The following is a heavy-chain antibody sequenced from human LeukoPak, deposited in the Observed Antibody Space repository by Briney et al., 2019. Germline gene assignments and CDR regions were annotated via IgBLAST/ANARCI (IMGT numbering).Heavy chain of an antibody. D-gene: IGHD3-10*01. V-gene: IGHV3-30*02. Sequence: PGGPLRLSCEASGFTFSTYGMHWVRQAPGKGLEWVAFIRYDGSNKYYADSVKGRFTISRDNSKNTLYLQMNSLRAEDTAVYYCAKDLGLPGYMDVWGKGTTVTISS. J-gene: IGHJ6*03. CDR2: IRYDGSNK. CDR1: GFTFSTYG. CDR3: AKDLGLPGYMDV.